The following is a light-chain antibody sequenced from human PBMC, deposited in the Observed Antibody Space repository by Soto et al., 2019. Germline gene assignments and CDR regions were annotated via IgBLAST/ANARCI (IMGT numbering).Light chain of an antibody. CDR2: DSY. CDR1: SANIGSNY. J-gene: IGLJ2*01. CDR3: GAWDGSLSVVL. Sequence: QSVLTQPPSVSAAPGQKVTISCSGSSANIGSNYVSWYQQLPGTAPKLVFYDSYRRPSEIPDRFSGSKSGTSATLDITGLQTGAEADYYCGAWDGSLSVVLFGGGTKLTVL. V-gene: IGLV1-51*01.